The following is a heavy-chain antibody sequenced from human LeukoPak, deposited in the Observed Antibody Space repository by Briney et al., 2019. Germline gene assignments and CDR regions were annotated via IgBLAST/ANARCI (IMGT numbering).Heavy chain of an antibody. J-gene: IGHJ4*02. CDR2: ISGSGGST. Sequence: GGSLRLSCATSGLTFSSYAMTWVRQAPGKGLEWVSGISGSGGSTDYADSVKGRFTISRDNSKNTLYLQMNSLRAEDTAVYYCAKVGKQWLVRDLWGQGTLVTVSS. V-gene: IGHV3-23*01. D-gene: IGHD6-19*01. CDR3: AKVGKQWLVRDL. CDR1: GLTFSSYA.